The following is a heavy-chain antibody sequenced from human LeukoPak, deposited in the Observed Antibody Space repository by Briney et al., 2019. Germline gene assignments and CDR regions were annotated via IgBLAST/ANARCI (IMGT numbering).Heavy chain of an antibody. V-gene: IGHV3-21*01. Sequence: GGSLRLSCAASGFIFSTYTMNWVRQAPGKGLEWVSSITGSSSVIYYPDSLKGRFTISRDNAKNSLYLQMNSLRAEDTAVYYCAKNLAKQLVRACYFDYWGQGTLVTVSS. CDR2: ITGSSSVI. J-gene: IGHJ4*02. CDR1: GFIFSTYT. D-gene: IGHD6-6*01. CDR3: AKNLAKQLVRACYFDY.